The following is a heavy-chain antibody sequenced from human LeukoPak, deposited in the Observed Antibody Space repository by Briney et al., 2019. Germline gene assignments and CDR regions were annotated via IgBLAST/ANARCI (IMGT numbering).Heavy chain of an antibody. D-gene: IGHD4-17*01. CDR2: IYYSGST. J-gene: IGHJ3*02. CDR1: GGSISSGGYY. CDR3: ARGISTYGDYSAFDI. V-gene: IGHV4-31*03. Sequence: SETLSLTCTVSGGSISSGGYYWSWIRQHPGKGLEWIGYIYYSGSTYYNPSLKSRVTISVDTSKNQFSLKLSSVTAADTAVYYCARGISTYGDYSAFDIWSQGTMVTVSS.